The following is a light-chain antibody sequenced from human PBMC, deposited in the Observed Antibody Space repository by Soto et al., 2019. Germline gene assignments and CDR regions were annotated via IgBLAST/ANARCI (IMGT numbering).Light chain of an antibody. CDR3: QQYKQWPVA. CDR2: GAS. CDR1: QSVRGN. Sequence: EIVLTQSPGTLSLSPGQRATLSCRASQSVRGNNLAWYQQKPGQAPRLLIFGASPRATGIPARFSGSGSGTVFPITISSLQSEDFGFYYCQQYKQWPVAFGGGTKVDIK. J-gene: IGKJ4*01. V-gene: IGKV3-15*01.